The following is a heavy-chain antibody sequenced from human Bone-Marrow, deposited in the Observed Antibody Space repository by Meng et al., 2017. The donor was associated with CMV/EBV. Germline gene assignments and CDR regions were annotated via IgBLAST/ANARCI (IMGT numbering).Heavy chain of an antibody. D-gene: IGHD6-19*01. J-gene: IGHJ4*02. V-gene: IGHV1-46*01. CDR1: GYTCTSYY. Sequence: SGYTCTSYYMHWVRQAPGQGLEWMGIINPSGGSTSYEQKFQSRVTMTRDTSTSTVYMELSSLRSEDTAVYYCARGPNEYSSGWSFFDYWGQGTLVTVSS. CDR2: INPSGGST. CDR3: ARGPNEYSSGWSFFDY.